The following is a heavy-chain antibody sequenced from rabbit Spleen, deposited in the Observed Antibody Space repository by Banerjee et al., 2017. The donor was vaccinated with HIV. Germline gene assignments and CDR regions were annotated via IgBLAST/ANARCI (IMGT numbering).Heavy chain of an antibody. J-gene: IGHJ6*01. CDR3: ARDSGTSFSTYGMDL. CDR2: INAVTGKA. V-gene: IGHV1S40*01. Sequence: QSLEESGGGLVQPEGSLTLTCTASGFSFSSYYDMCWVRQAPGKGLEWIACINAVTGKAVYASWAKGRYTFSKTSSTTVTLEMTSLTAADTATYFCARDSGTSFSTYGMDLWGQGTLVTVS. CDR1: GFSFSSYYD. D-gene: IGHD8-1*01.